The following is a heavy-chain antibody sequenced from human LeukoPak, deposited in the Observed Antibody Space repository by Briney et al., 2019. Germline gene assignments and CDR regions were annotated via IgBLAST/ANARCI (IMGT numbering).Heavy chain of an antibody. V-gene: IGHV3-23*01. Sequence: PGGSLRLSCAASGFTFSSYAMSWVRQAPGKGLEWVSAISGSGGSTYYADSVKGRFTISRDNSKNTLYLQMNSLRAEDTAVYYCAKDYANGDYLYYFDYWGQGTLVTVSS. CDR3: AKDYANGDYLYYFDY. D-gene: IGHD4-17*01. CDR2: ISGSGGST. J-gene: IGHJ4*02. CDR1: GFTFSSYA.